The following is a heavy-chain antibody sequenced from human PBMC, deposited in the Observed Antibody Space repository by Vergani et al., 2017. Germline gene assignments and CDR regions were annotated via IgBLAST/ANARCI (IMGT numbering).Heavy chain of an antibody. V-gene: IGHV3-53*01. CDR2: IYSGGST. CDR3: ARDNQAGTLDYYYYMDV. CDR1: GFTVSSNY. J-gene: IGHJ6*03. D-gene: IGHD6-13*01. Sequence: EVQLVESGGGLIQPGGSLRLSCAASGFTVSSNYMSWVRQAPGKGLEWVSVIYSGGSTYYADSVKGRFTISRDNSKTTLYLQMNSLRAEDTAGYYCARDNQAGTLDYYYYMDVWGKGTTVTVSS.